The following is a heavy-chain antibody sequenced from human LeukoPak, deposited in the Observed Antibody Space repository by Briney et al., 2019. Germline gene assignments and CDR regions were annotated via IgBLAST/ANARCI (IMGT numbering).Heavy chain of an antibody. CDR1: GYTFTSYY. J-gene: IGHJ4*02. D-gene: IGHD4-11*01. Sequence: GASVKVSCKASGYTFTSYYMHWVRQAPGQGLEWMGIFNPSGGSGGTTRYAQKFQGRVSMTRDMSTRTVYMELSSLRSEDTAVYYCARGRTTVTSVFDYWGQGTLVTASS. CDR2: FNPSGGSGGTT. CDR3: ARGRTTVTSVFDY. V-gene: IGHV1-46*01.